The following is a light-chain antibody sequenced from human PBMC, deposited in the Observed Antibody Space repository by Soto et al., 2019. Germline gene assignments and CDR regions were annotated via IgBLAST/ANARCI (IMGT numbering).Light chain of an antibody. CDR3: AAWDDSLNGYG. J-gene: IGLJ1*01. CDR2: NTN. Sequence: QSVLTQAPSASETPGQRVTISCSGRSSNIGRNSISWYQQFPGTAPKLLIYNTNQRPAGVPDRFSGSKSGTSASLAIRGLQSDDEADYYCAAWDDSLNGYGFGTGTKVTVL. V-gene: IGLV1-44*01. CDR1: SSNIGRNS.